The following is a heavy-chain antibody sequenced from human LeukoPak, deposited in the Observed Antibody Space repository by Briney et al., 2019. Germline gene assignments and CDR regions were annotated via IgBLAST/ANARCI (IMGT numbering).Heavy chain of an antibody. Sequence: PGGSLRLSCATSGLTFSSYDMYWVGQAPGKGLELVAFILYDGISRYYADSVKGRFTISRGNAKNSLYLQMNTLRAEDTAVYYCARVAVLRYFDWLPTSSSDYYYMDVWGKGTTVTISS. CDR3: ARVAVLRYFDWLPTSSSDYYYMDV. J-gene: IGHJ6*03. D-gene: IGHD3-9*01. CDR1: GLTFSSYD. V-gene: IGHV3-33*07. CDR2: ILYDGISR.